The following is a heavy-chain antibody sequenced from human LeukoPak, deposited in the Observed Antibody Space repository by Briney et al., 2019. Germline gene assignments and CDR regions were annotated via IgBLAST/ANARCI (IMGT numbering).Heavy chain of an antibody. D-gene: IGHD3-10*01. V-gene: IGHV4-59*11. CDR1: GGSISSHY. Sequence: SETLSLTCTVSGGSISSHYWSWVRQPPGKGLEWIGYIYYSGSTNYNPSLESRVTISVDTSKNQFSLKLSSVTAADTAVYYCARGFGYFDYWGQGTLVTVSS. J-gene: IGHJ4*02. CDR3: ARGFGYFDY. CDR2: IYYSGST.